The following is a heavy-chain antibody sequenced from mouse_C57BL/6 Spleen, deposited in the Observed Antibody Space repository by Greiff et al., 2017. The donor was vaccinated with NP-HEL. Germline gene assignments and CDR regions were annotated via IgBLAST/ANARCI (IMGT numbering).Heavy chain of an antibody. CDR3: AKGRWLHWYFDV. V-gene: IGHV5-4*03. CDR1: GFTFSSYA. J-gene: IGHJ1*03. CDR2: ISDGGSYT. Sequence: DVMLVESGGGLVKPGGSLKLSCAASGFTFSSYAMSWVRQTPEKRLEWVATISDGGSYTYYPDNVKGRFTISRDNAKNNLYLQMSHLKSEDTAMYYCAKGRWLHWYFDVWGTGTTVTVSS. D-gene: IGHD2-3*01.